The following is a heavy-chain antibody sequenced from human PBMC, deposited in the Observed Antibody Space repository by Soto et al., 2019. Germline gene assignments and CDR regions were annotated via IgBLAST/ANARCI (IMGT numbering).Heavy chain of an antibody. V-gene: IGHV4-34*01. Sequence: SETLSLTCAVYVGSFSGYYWSWIRQPPGKGLEWIGEINHSGSTNYNPSLKSRVTISVDTSKNQFSLKLSSVTAADTAVYYCERGANVLRYFDWLFHWGQGTLVTVSS. CDR2: INHSGST. CDR3: ERGANVLRYFDWLFH. J-gene: IGHJ5*02. D-gene: IGHD3-9*01. CDR1: VGSFSGYY.